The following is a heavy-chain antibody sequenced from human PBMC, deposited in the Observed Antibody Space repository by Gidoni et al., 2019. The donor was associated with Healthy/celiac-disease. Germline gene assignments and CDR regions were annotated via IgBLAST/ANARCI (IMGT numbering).Heavy chain of an antibody. CDR2: ISSSSSTI. CDR1: GFTFISYS. V-gene: IGHV3-48*02. J-gene: IGHJ6*02. Sequence: EVQLVESGGGLVQPGGSLRLSCAASGFTFISYSMNWVRQAPGKGLEWVSYISSSSSTIYYADSVKGRFTISRDNAKNSLYLQMNSLRDEDTAVYYCARGPIAAAGYSYYYYGMDVWGQGTTVTVSS. CDR3: ARGPIAAAGYSYYYYGMDV. D-gene: IGHD6-13*01.